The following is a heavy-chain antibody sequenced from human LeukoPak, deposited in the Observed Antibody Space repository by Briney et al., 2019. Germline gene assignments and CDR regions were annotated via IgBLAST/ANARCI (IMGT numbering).Heavy chain of an antibody. CDR2: VCSSGAST. CDR1: GFTFNNYA. V-gene: IGHV3-23*01. Sequence: PGASLRLSCAASGFTFNNYAMTCVRQAPGKGLEWVSTVCSSGASTYYADSVKGRFTVSRDNSKNTLYLQMNSLRAEDTAIYYCAKAPTVTTLDSWGQGTLVTVSS. J-gene: IGHJ5*01. CDR3: AKAPTVTTLDS. D-gene: IGHD4-17*01.